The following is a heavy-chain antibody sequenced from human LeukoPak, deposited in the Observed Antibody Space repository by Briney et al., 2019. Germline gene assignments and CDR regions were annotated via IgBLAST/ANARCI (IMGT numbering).Heavy chain of an antibody. J-gene: IGHJ4*02. CDR3: AHRHYYQGGGMFDS. V-gene: IGHV2-5*02. Sequence: LSLTCTVSGYSTSSGYYWGWIRQPPGKALEWLALIYWDDDQRYSPSLRSRLTITKDTSKNQVVLTMTNMDPVDTATYYCAHRHYYQGGGMFDSWGQGTLVTVSS. CDR2: IYWDDDQ. D-gene: IGHD3-10*01. CDR1: GYSTSSGYYW.